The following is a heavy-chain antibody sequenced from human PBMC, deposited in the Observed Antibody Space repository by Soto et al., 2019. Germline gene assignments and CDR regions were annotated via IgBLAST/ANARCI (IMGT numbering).Heavy chain of an antibody. CDR3: ARRGIVVVGAFDY. J-gene: IGHJ4*02. CDR1: GGSISSSSYY. CDR2: IYYSGST. D-gene: IGHD3-22*01. Sequence: SETLSLTCTVSGGSISSSSYYWGWIRQPPGKGLEWIGSIYYSGSTYYNPSLKSRVTISVDTSKNQFSLKLSSVTAADTAVYYCARRGIVVVGAFDYWGQGTLVTVSS. V-gene: IGHV4-39*01.